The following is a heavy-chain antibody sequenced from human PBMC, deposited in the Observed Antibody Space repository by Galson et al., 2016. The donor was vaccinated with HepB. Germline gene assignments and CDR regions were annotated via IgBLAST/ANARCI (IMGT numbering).Heavy chain of an antibody. V-gene: IGHV1-69*13. CDR1: GGTFSTYA. D-gene: IGHD6-19*01. CDR2: IVPMLDTT. J-gene: IGHJ1*01. CDR3: VRDGYSSGWDRDVD. Sequence: SVKVSCKASGGTFSTYAINWVRQAPGQGLEWMGGIVPMLDTTNYAQKFQGRLTITADESTRTAFMDLSSLRSEEPAMYYCVRDGYSSGWDRDVDWGQGTLVTAS.